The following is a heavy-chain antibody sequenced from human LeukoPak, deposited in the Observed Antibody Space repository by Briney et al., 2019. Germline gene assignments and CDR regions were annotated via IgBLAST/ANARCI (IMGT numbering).Heavy chain of an antibody. CDR1: GFTFSGYS. CDR3: TRDIDDVLTGDDAFDV. Sequence: GGSLRLSCAGSGFTFSGYSLNWVRQAPGKGLEWVSSITSSGSSMYYADSVKGRFTISRDNAESSVYLQMNSLRVDNTGLYYCTRDIDDVLTGDDAFDVWGQGTVVTVSS. V-gene: IGHV3-21*03. CDR2: ITSSGSSM. D-gene: IGHD3-9*01. J-gene: IGHJ3*01.